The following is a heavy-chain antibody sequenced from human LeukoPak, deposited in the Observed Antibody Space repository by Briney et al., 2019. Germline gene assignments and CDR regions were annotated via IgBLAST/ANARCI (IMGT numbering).Heavy chain of an antibody. D-gene: IGHD6-19*01. CDR3: AKDGYSSGSKLDY. Sequence: GGSLRLSCAASGRTFISHAMSWVRQAPGKGLEWVSGISGSGGITYYADSGKGRFTISRDNSKNTLYLQMNSLRAEDTAVYYCAKDGYSSGSKLDYWGQGTLVTVSS. CDR2: ISGSGGIT. CDR1: GRTFISHA. V-gene: IGHV3-23*01. J-gene: IGHJ4*02.